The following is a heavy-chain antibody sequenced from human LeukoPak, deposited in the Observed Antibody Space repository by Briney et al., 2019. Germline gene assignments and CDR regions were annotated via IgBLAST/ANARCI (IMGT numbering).Heavy chain of an antibody. CDR1: GYTFNNYG. D-gene: IGHD3-9*01. CDR2: VTSYNGDT. CDR3: AKDWHILTGRNCFDP. Sequence: ASVRVSCKASGYTFNNYGISWVRQAPGQGLEWMGWVTSYNGDTNYAQKFQGRVTMSTDTSTSTAYMELRSLRFDDTAIYYCAKDWHILTGRNCFDPWGQGTLVTVSS. J-gene: IGHJ5*02. V-gene: IGHV1-18*01.